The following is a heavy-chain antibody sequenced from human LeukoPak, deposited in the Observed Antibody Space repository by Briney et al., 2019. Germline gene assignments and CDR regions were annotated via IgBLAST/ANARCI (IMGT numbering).Heavy chain of an antibody. D-gene: IGHD5-24*01. CDR1: GGSISSGGYS. CDR3: ARERRDGYNRPYYGMDV. CDR2: IYHSGSN. J-gene: IGHJ6*02. Sequence: SQTLSLTCAVSGGSISSGGYSWSWIRQPPGKGLEWIGYIYHSGSNYYNPSLKSRVTISVDRSKTQFSLKLSSVTAADTAVYYCARERRDGYNRPYYGMDVWGQGTTVTVSS. V-gene: IGHV4-30-2*01.